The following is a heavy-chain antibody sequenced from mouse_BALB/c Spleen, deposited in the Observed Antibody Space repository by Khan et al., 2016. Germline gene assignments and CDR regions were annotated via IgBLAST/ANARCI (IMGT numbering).Heavy chain of an antibody. CDR3: SRTGDYPYYAMDY. Sequence: QIKLVQSGPELKKPGETVKISCKASEYTFTNYGMNWVKQAPGKGLKWMGWINTNTGEPTYDEEFKGRFAFSLEASASTAYLQINNLKNEDSATYFCSRTGDYPYYAMDYWGQGTSVTVSS. J-gene: IGHJ4*01. V-gene: IGHV9-3*02. D-gene: IGHD2-13*01. CDR2: INTNTGEP. CDR1: EYTFTNYG.